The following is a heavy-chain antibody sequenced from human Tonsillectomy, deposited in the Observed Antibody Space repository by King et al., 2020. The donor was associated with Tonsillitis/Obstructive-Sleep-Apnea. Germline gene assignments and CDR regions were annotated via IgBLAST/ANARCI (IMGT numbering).Heavy chain of an antibody. Sequence: QLVESGGGVVQPGRSLRLSCVASGFTFRTYAMQWVRQAPGKGLEWVAIISYDGRQDYYADSVKGGLTISRVNSKSMLYLQMNSLGPEDTAIYYCTRDRGTSSSYSDSWGQGTLVTVSS. J-gene: IGHJ4*02. V-gene: IGHV3-30*01. CDR1: GFTFRTYA. D-gene: IGHD6-6*01. CDR3: TRDRGTSSSYSDS. CDR2: ISYDGRQD.